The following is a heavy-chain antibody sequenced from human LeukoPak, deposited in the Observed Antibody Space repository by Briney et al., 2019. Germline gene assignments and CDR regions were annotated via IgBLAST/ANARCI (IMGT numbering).Heavy chain of an antibody. V-gene: IGHV1-46*01. J-gene: IGHJ4*02. CDR3: ARQKGSRGDYAFDY. CDR1: GYTFTSYY. D-gene: IGHD4-17*01. Sequence: GASVKVSCKASGYTFTSYYMHWVRQAPGQGLEWMGIINPSGGSTSYAQKFQGRVTMTTDTSTSTAYMELRSLRSDDTAVYYCARQKGSRGDYAFDYWGQGTLVTISS. CDR2: INPSGGST.